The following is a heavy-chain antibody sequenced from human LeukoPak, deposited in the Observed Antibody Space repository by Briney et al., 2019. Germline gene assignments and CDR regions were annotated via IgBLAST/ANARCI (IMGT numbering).Heavy chain of an antibody. CDR2: IWYDGSNK. Sequence: PGRSLRLSCAASGYTFSSYGMHWVRQAPGKGLEWVAVIWYDGSNKYYADSVKGRFTISRDNSKNTLYLQMNSLRAEDTAVYYCARDARIQLWFNFDYWGQGTLVTVSS. J-gene: IGHJ4*02. D-gene: IGHD5-18*01. V-gene: IGHV3-33*08. CDR3: ARDARIQLWFNFDY. CDR1: GYTFSSYG.